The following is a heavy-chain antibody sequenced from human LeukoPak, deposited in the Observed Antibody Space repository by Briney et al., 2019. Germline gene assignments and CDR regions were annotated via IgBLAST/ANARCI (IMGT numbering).Heavy chain of an antibody. CDR3: ARLPMSSSSWPGAPLVKSFDY. J-gene: IGHJ4*02. Sequence: SETLSLTCTVSGYSISSGYFWGWIRQPPGKGLEWIGTIYHRGSTYYNPSLKSRVTISVDTSKNQFSLKLSSVTAADTAVYYCARLPMSSSSWPGAPLVKSFDYWGQGTLVTVSS. CDR2: IYHRGST. CDR1: GYSISSGYF. V-gene: IGHV4-38-2*02. D-gene: IGHD6-13*01.